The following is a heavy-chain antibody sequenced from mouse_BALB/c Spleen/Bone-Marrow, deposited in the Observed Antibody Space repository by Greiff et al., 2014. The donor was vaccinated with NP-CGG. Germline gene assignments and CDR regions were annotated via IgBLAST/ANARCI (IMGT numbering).Heavy chain of an antibody. V-gene: IGHV1-69*02. CDR1: GYTFTSYW. D-gene: IGHD2-4*01. CDR2: ISPSDNYT. CDR3: TMSGTMITTWVDY. J-gene: IGHJ2*01. Sequence: VQLVESGAELVRPGASVKLSCKASGYTFTSYWISWMKQRPGQGLEWIGNISPSDNYTNYNQKFKDWATLTVDKSSSTAYMQLSSPTSEDSAVYYCTMSGTMITTWVDYWGQGTTLTVSS.